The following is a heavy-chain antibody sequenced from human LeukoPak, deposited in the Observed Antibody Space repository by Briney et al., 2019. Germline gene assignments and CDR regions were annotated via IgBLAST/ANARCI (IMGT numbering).Heavy chain of an antibody. V-gene: IGHV4-39*01. Sequence: SETLSLTCTVSGGSISSYYWGWIRQPPGKGLEWIGSIYYSGSTYYNPSLKSRVTISVDTSKNQFSLRLSSVTAADTAVYYCARRPGEYGGNDFDYWGQGTLVTVSS. CDR2: IYYSGST. CDR3: ARRPGEYGGNDFDY. CDR1: GGSISSYY. D-gene: IGHD4/OR15-4a*01. J-gene: IGHJ4*02.